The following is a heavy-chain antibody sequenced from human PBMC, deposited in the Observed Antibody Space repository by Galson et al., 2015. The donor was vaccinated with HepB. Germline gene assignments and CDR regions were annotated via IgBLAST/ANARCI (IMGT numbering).Heavy chain of an antibody. D-gene: IGHD3-16*02. J-gene: IGHJ2*01. CDR2: IIPIFGTA. CDR3: ARSRMITFGGVITHYWYFDL. Sequence: SVKVSCKASGGTFSSYAISWVRQAPGQGLEWMGGIIPIFGTANYAQKFQGRVTITADESTSTAYMELSSLRSEDTAVYYCARSRMITFGGVITHYWYFDLWGRGTLVTVSS. CDR1: GGTFSSYA. V-gene: IGHV1-69*13.